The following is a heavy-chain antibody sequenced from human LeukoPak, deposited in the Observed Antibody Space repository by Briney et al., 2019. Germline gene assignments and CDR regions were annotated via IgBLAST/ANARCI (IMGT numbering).Heavy chain of an antibody. Sequence: GSLRLSCGASGFIFSSYAMTWVRQAPGEGLGWVSGISASGINTYYADSVKGRFTISRDNSKDTLYLQMNSLRAEDTAIYYCAKLGGPYNWDYAGLNYMDVWGKGTTFTVSS. V-gene: IGHV3-23*01. CDR2: ISASGINT. CDR1: GFIFSSYA. CDR3: AKLGGPYNWDYAGLNYMDV. J-gene: IGHJ6*03. D-gene: IGHD1-7*01.